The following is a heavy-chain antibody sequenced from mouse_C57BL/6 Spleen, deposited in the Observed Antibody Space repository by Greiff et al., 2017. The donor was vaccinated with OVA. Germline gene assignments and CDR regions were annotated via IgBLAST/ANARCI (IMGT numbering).Heavy chain of an antibody. J-gene: IGHJ2*01. CDR3: ARQHYSIDY. Sequence: DVMLVESGGGLVKPGGSLKLSCAASGFTFSSYTMSWVRQTPEKRLEWVATISGGGGNTYYPASLKGRFTFSRDNAKNTLYLQMSSLRSEDTALYYCARQHYSIDYWGQGTTLTVSS. V-gene: IGHV5-9*01. CDR2: ISGGGGNT. D-gene: IGHD2-5*01. CDR1: GFTFSSYT.